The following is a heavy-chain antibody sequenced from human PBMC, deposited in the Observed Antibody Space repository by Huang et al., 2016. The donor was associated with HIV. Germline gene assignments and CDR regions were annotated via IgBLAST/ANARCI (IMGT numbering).Heavy chain of an antibody. J-gene: IGHJ4*02. CDR2: INLEGSER. CDR1: GFTFRSYW. CDR3: ARGFQAKPGDY. V-gene: IGHV3-7*01. Sequence: EVHLVESGGGLVRPGRSLRLSCAASGFTFRSYWMNWVRQAAGRGLGWVANINLEGSERFYVDSVRGRFTISRDNANNAVSLQLNSLKAEDTGVYYCARGFQAKPGDYWGQGTLVTVSS.